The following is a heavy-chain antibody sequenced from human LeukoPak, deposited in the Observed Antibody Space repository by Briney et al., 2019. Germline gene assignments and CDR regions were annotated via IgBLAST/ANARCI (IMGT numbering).Heavy chain of an antibody. CDR3: ARRYYDFWSGYYKPPAKGQYYFDY. CDR2: IYPGDSDT. Sequence: GESLKISCKGSGYSFTSYWIGWVRQMPGKGLEWMGIIYPGDSDTRYSPSFQGQVTISADKSISTAYLQWSSLKASDTAMYYCARRYYDFWSGYYKPPAKGQYYFDYWGQGTLVTVSS. J-gene: IGHJ4*02. V-gene: IGHV5-51*01. D-gene: IGHD3-3*01. CDR1: GYSFTSYW.